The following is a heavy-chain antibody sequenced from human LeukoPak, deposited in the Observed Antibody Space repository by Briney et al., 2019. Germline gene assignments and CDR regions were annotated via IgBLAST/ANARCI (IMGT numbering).Heavy chain of an antibody. V-gene: IGHV4-39*07. CDR3: ASGYIGWFDP. CDR1: GGSISRSSYY. D-gene: IGHD6-13*01. J-gene: IGHJ5*02. CDR2: IYYSGST. Sequence: SETLSLTCTVSGGSISRSSYYWGWIRQPPGKGLEWIGSIYYSGSTYYNPSLKSRVTISVDTSKNQFSLELSSVTAADTAVYYCASGYIGWFDPWGQGTLVTVSS.